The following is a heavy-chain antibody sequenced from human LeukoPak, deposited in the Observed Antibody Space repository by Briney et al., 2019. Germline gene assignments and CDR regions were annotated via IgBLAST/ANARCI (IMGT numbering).Heavy chain of an antibody. CDR1: GFTFSSYA. CDR3: AKDLYSNYGPADY. D-gene: IGHD4-11*01. V-gene: IGHV3-23*01. Sequence: GGTLRLSCAASGFTFSSYAMSWVRQAPGKGLEWVSTINGGGVNTHYADSVGGRFTISRDNSKNTLFLQMNSLRDEDTAVYYCAKDLYSNYGPADYWGQGNLVTVSS. J-gene: IGHJ4*02. CDR2: INGGGVNT.